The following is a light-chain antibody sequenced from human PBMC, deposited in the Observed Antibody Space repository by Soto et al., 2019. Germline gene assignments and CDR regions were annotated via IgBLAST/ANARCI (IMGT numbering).Light chain of an antibody. Sequence: EIVLTQSPGTLSLSPGERATLSCRASQSVSSTYLAWYQQKPGQAPRLLIYGASSRATGIPDRFSGTGSGTDFTLTISRLEPEDVAVYYCQHYGSSRTFGQGTKV. CDR1: QSVSSTY. V-gene: IGKV3-20*01. CDR3: QHYGSSRT. CDR2: GAS. J-gene: IGKJ1*01.